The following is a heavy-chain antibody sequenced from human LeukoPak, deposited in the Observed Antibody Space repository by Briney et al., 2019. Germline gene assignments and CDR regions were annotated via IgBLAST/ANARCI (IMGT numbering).Heavy chain of an antibody. J-gene: IGHJ4*02. CDR1: GGSISSGGYY. V-gene: IGHV4-31*03. CDR3: ARVAGLWFGEFYFDY. Sequence: PSETLSPTCTVSGGSISSGGYYWSWIRQHPGQGLAWIGYIYYSGSTYYNPSLKSRVTISVDTSKNQFSLKLSSVTAADTAVYYCARVAGLWFGEFYFDYWGQGTLVTVSS. D-gene: IGHD3-10*01. CDR2: IYYSGST.